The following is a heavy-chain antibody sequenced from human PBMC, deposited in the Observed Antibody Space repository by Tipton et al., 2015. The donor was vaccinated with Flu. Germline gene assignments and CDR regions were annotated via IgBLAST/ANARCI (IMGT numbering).Heavy chain of an antibody. CDR2: ISYDGSNK. D-gene: IGHD6-13*01. CDR1: GFTFSSYA. J-gene: IGHJ6*02. V-gene: IGHV3-30-3*01. Sequence: SLRLSCAASGFTFSSYAMHWVRQAPGNGLEWVAVISYDGSNKYYADSVKGRFTISRDNSKNTLYLQMNSLRAEDTAVYYCARGYSSSWYVGGYYYYYGMDVWGQGTTVTVSS. CDR3: ARGYSSSWYVGGYYYYYGMDV.